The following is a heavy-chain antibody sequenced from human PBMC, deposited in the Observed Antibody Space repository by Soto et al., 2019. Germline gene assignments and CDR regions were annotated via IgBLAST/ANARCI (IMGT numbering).Heavy chain of an antibody. CDR2: IYYTGNT. CDR1: GGSISNSNYY. Sequence: LSLTCNVSGGSISNSNYYWGWIRQPPGKGLERIGSIYYTGNTYYNPSLKRRVTISVDTSKNQFSLKLDSVTAADTAVFFCERHSIWLLLPNYWGQGSLVTV. CDR3: ERHSIWLLLPNY. D-gene: IGHD3-22*01. J-gene: IGHJ4*02. V-gene: IGHV4-39*01.